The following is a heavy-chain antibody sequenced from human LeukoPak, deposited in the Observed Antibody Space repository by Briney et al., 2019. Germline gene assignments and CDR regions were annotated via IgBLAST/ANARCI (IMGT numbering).Heavy chain of an antibody. Sequence: ASVKVSCKASGYTFTSYYMHWVRQAPGQGLEWMGIINPSGGSTSYAQKFQGRVTMTRDMSTSTVYMELSSLRSEDTAVYYYARELDSSGYSNDAFDIWGQGTMVTVSS. CDR3: ARELDSSGYSNDAFDI. J-gene: IGHJ3*02. CDR2: INPSGGST. CDR1: GYTFTSYY. D-gene: IGHD3-22*01. V-gene: IGHV1-46*01.